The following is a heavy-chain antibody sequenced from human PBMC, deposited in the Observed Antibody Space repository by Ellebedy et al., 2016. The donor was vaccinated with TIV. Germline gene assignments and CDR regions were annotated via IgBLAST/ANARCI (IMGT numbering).Heavy chain of an antibody. Sequence: GESLKISCVVSGFTFSSYSMNWVRQAPGKGLEWVSSISSSSSYIYYADSVKGRFTISRDNGKNALYLQMNSLRAEDTGMYYCARKTETGTSGDYWGQGTSVTVSS. D-gene: IGHD1-1*01. J-gene: IGHJ4*02. CDR1: GFTFSSYS. CDR2: ISSSSSYI. V-gene: IGHV3-21*04. CDR3: ARKTETGTSGDY.